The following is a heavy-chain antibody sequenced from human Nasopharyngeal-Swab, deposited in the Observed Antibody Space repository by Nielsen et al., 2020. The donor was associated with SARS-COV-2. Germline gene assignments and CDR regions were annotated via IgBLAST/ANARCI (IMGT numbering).Heavy chain of an antibody. CDR1: GGSFSGYY. D-gene: IGHD3-22*01. CDR3: ARARYYDSSGYWNYYYYYMDV. CDR2: INHSGST. V-gene: IGHV4-34*01. J-gene: IGHJ6*03. Sequence: SETLSLTCAVYGGSFSGYYWSWIRQPPGKGLEWIGEINHSGSTNYNPSLKSRVTISVDTSKNQFSLKLSSVTAADTAVYYCARARYYDSSGYWNYYYYYMDVWGKGTTVTVSS.